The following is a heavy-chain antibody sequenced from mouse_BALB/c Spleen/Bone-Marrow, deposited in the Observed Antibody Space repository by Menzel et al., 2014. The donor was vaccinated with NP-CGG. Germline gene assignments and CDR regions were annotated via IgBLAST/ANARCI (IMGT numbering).Heavy chain of an antibody. D-gene: IGHD1-1*02. CDR2: IHYNGNT. V-gene: IGHV3-1*02. CDR3: ARFYGSYSY. CDR1: GYSITGGYS. J-gene: IGHJ2*01. Sequence: EVQLQQSGPDLVKPSQSLSLTCTVTGYSITGGYSWHWIRQFPGNKLEWLGYIHYNGNTDYNPSLRSRISITRDTSKNQFFLQLNSVTTEDTATYYCARFYGSYSYWGQGTTLTVSS.